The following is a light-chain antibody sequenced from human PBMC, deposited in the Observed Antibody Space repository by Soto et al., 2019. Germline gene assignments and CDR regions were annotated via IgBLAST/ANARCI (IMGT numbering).Light chain of an antibody. V-gene: IGKV1-5*03. CDR3: QQYSSYPWT. Sequence: DIQMTQSPSTLSASVGDRVTITCRASQSIVNWLTWYQQKPGKAPKLLIYKASTLQSGVPSRFSGSASGTEFTLTISSLQPDDVATYYCQQYSSYPWTFGQGTKVHIK. CDR2: KAS. CDR1: QSIVNW. J-gene: IGKJ1*01.